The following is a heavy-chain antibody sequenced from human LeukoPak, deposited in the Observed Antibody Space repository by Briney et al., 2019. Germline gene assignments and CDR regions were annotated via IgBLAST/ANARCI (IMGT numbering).Heavy chain of an antibody. CDR2: ISYDGSNK. CDR3: AKVRWDNSGWYYLDN. V-gene: IGHV3-30*18. Sequence: GGSLRLSCAASGFTFSDYNMHWVRQAPGKGLEWVAVISYDGSNKYYADTVKGQFTISRDNSKNTLYLQMNSLTAEDTAVYYCAKVRWDNSGWYYLDNWGQGTLVTVSS. D-gene: IGHD6-19*01. CDR1: GFTFSDYN. J-gene: IGHJ4*02.